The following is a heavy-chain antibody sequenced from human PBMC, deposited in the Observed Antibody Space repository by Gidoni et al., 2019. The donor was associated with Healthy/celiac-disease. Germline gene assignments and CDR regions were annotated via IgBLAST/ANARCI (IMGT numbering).Heavy chain of an antibody. Sequence: VQLVQSGAEEKKPGSSVKVSCKASGYTFTGNYMHWVRQSPGQGLEWMGWINPNSGGTNYAQKFQGRVTMTRDTSIGTAYMELSRLRSDDTAVYYCATSSPEDGTDYWGQGTLVTVSS. J-gene: IGHJ4*02. V-gene: IGHV1-2*02. CDR3: ATSSPEDGTDY. CDR2: INPNSGGT. CDR1: GYTFTGNY.